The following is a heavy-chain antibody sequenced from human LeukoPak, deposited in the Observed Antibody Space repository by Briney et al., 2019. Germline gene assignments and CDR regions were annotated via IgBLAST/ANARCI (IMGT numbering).Heavy chain of an antibody. CDR2: ISGSGGST. D-gene: IGHD3-22*01. CDR3: AKGSRVRGYYLASPILYY. V-gene: IGHV3-23*01. Sequence: TGGSLRLSCAASGFTFSSYAMSWVRQAPGKGLEWVSAISGSGGSTYYADSVKGRFTISRDNSKNTRYLQMNSLRAEDTAVYYCAKGSRVRGYYLASPILYYWGQGTLVTVSS. J-gene: IGHJ4*02. CDR1: GFTFSSYA.